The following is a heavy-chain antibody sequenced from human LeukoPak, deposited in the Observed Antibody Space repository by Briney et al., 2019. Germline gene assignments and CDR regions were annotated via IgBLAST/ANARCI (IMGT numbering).Heavy chain of an antibody. D-gene: IGHD1-26*01. CDR2: ISGSGGSR. CDR3: AKLREWELPDLFDY. Sequence: GGSLRLSCAVSGFTFSDHYMDWVRQAPGKGLEWVSGISGSGGSRFYTDSVKGRFTISRDNSKNTLYLQMNSLRAEDTAVYYCAKLREWELPDLFDYWGQGTLVTVSS. V-gene: IGHV3-23*01. CDR1: GFTFSDHY. J-gene: IGHJ4*02.